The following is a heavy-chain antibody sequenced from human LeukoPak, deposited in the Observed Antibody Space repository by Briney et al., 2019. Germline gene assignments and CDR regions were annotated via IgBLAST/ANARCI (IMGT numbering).Heavy chain of an antibody. CDR1: GFTFSNAW. D-gene: IGHD4-23*01. J-gene: IGHJ4*02. CDR2: IHHSGST. Sequence: GSLRLSCAASGFTFSNAWMSWVRQPPGKGLEWIGEIHHSGSTKYNPSLKSRVTMSVDTSKNQFSLKLSSVTAADTAVYYCARVTDYGGNSRSSYFGYWGQGTLVTVSS. CDR3: ARVTDYGGNSRSSYFGY. V-gene: IGHV4-4*02.